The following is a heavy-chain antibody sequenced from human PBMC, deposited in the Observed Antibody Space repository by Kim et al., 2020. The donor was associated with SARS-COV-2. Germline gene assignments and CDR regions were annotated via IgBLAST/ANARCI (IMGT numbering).Heavy chain of an antibody. D-gene: IGHD3-3*01. CDR1: GFTFSSYA. Sequence: GGSLRPSCAASGFTFSSYAMHWVRQAPGKGLEWVAFIWYDGSNKYYADSVKGRFTISRDNSKNTLYLQMNSLRAEDTAVYYCAKTFGAMDVWGQVTTVTV. J-gene: IGHJ6*02. V-gene: IGHV3-30*02. CDR2: IWYDGSNK. CDR3: AKTFGAMDV.